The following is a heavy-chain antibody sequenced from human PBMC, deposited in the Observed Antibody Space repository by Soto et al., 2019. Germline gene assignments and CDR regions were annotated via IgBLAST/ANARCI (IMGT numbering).Heavy chain of an antibody. CDR2: TAYDGSNK. CDR1: GFTFNNYA. Sequence: QVQLAESEGGVVQPGRSLRLSCAASGFTFNNYAMHWVRQAPGKGLEWVAVTAYDGSNKYYADAVRGRFTISRDNSENTVYLQMNSLRAEDTAVYYCARVHRPIISMVRGQPLDPWGQGTLVTVSS. J-gene: IGHJ5*02. CDR3: ARVHRPIISMVRGQPLDP. D-gene: IGHD3-10*01. V-gene: IGHV3-30-3*01.